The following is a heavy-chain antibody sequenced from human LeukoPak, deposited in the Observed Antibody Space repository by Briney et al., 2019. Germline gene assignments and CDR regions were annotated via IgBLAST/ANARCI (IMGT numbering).Heavy chain of an antibody. CDR2: IYYSGST. CDR1: GGSISSSSYY. V-gene: IGHV4-39*07. J-gene: IGHJ4*02. CDR3: ARAEYYYDSSGYYSFDY. D-gene: IGHD3-22*01. Sequence: PSETLSLTCTVSGGSISSSSYYWGWIRQPPGKGLEWIGSIYYSGSTYYNPSLKSRVTISVDTSKNQFSLKLSSVTAADTAVYYCARAEYYYDSSGYYSFDYWGQGTLVTVSS.